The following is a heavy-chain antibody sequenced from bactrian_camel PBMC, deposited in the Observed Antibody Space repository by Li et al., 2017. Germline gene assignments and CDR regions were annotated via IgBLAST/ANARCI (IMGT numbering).Heavy chain of an antibody. J-gene: IGHJ7*01. CDR2: IGRDGVS. Sequence: HVQLVESGGGSVQAGGSLRLSCVVSGYSMEKKFTGWFRQAPGKDREGVASIGRDGVSRYIDSVKGRFTVSRDSANNTLDLEMRELKPEDTAKYYCATDRGKGTQVTVS. V-gene: IGHV3S63*01. D-gene: IGHD4*01. CDR1: GYSMEKKF.